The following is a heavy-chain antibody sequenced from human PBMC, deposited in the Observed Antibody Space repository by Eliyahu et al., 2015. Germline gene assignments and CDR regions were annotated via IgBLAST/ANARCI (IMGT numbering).Heavy chain of an antibody. CDR1: GASISPXYYY. Sequence: QLQLQESGPGLVKPSETLSLTCTVSGASISPXYYYWGWIRQSPGRGLEWIGNIYYTGNTFYSPSLKSRVTISADTSKNQFSLRLRSVTAADTAVYYCARLFYDFSSGYQDVWGKGTTVIVSS. J-gene: IGHJ6*04. D-gene: IGHD3-3*01. CDR2: IYYTGNT. V-gene: IGHV4-39*01. CDR3: ARLFYDFSSGYQDV.